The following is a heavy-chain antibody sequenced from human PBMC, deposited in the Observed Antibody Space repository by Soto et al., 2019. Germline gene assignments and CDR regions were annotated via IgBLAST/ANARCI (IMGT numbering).Heavy chain of an antibody. CDR2: ISSSSSYI. CDR3: ARLGVTAIDYYCYGMDV. V-gene: IGHV3-21*01. J-gene: IGHJ6*02. D-gene: IGHD2-21*02. CDR1: GFTFSSYS. Sequence: EVQLVESGGGLVKPGGSLRLSCAASGFTFSSYSMNWVRQAPGKGLEWVSSISSSSSYIYYADSVKGRFTISRDNAKNSLYLQMNSLRAEDTDVYHCARLGVTAIDYYCYGMDVWGQGTTVTVSS.